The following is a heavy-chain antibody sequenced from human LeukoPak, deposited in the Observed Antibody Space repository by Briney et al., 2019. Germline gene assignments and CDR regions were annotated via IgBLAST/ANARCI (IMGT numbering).Heavy chain of an antibody. D-gene: IGHD3-16*02. CDR1: GGSISSSSYY. J-gene: IGHJ4*02. Sequence: SETLSLTCTVSGGSISSSSYYWGWIRQPPGKGLEWVGSITYSGTTYYNPSLKSRVTISVDTSKSQFSLKLTSVTAADTAVYYCAPAYIWGSFRTFTYWGQGTLVTVSS. CDR2: ITYSGTT. CDR3: APAYIWGSFRTFTY. V-gene: IGHV4-39*01.